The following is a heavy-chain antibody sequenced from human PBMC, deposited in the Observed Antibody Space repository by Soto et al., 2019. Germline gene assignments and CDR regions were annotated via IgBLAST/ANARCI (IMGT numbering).Heavy chain of an antibody. D-gene: IGHD3-3*01. CDR2: INPNSGGT. CDR3: ARVGGVEWLPSPPDY. V-gene: IGHV1-2*04. Sequence: GASVVSCKASGYTFTGYYMHWVRQAPGQGLEWMGWINPNSGGTNYAQKFQGWVTMTRDTSISTAYMELSRLRSDDTAVYYCARVGGVEWLPSPPDYWGQGTLVTVSS. J-gene: IGHJ4*02. CDR1: GYTFTGYY.